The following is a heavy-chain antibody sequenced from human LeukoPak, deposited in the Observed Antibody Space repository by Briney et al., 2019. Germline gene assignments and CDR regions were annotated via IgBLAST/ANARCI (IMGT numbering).Heavy chain of an antibody. D-gene: IGHD3-9*01. V-gene: IGHV3-23*01. J-gene: IGHJ4*02. CDR1: GFTVSSNY. CDR3: AKLPRYDILTGPIYFDY. CDR2: ISGSGGST. Sequence: QPGGSLRLSCAASGFTVSSNYMSWVRQAPGKGLEWVSAISGSGGSTYYADSVKGRFTISRDNSKNTLYLQMNSLRAEDTAVYYCAKLPRYDILTGPIYFDYWGQGTLVTVSS.